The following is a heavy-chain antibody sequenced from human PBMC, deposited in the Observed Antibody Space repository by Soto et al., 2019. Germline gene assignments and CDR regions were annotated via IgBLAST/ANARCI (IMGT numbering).Heavy chain of an antibody. CDR2: ISGSGGST. CDR3: AKAIAGAGTSYYGMDV. Sequence: GLSLRLSWSASAFTFSSYAISWVRQAPGKGLMWVSPISGSGGSTYYADSVKGRFTISRDNSKNTRYLQMNSLRAEDTAVYYCAKAIAGAGTSYYGMDVWDQGTTVTVSS. J-gene: IGHJ6*02. CDR1: AFTFSSYA. D-gene: IGHD6-13*01. V-gene: IGHV3-23*01.